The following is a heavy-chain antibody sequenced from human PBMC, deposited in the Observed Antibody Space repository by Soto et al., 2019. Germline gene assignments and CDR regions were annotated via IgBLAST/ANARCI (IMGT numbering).Heavy chain of an antibody. V-gene: IGHV3-48*03. CDR3: ARDRYDFWSGYRTYYGMDV. J-gene: IGHJ6*02. Sequence: PGGSLRLSCAASEFTFSSFEVNWVRQAPGKGLERVSYISSSGSTRYYADSVKGRFTISRDNAKNSVYLQMNSLRAEDTAVYYCARDRYDFWSGYRTYYGMDVWGQGTTVTVSS. CDR2: ISSSGSTR. D-gene: IGHD3-3*01. CDR1: EFTFSSFE.